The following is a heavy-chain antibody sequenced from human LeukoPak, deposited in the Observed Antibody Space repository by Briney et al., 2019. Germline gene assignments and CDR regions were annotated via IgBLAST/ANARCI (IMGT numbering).Heavy chain of an antibody. V-gene: IGHV1-3*01. J-gene: IGHJ6*02. CDR1: GYTFTSYA. D-gene: IGHD6-13*01. Sequence: GASVKVSCKASGYTFTSYAMHWVRQAPGQRLEWMGWINAGNGNTKYSQKFQGRVTITRDTSASTAYMELSSLRSEDTAVYYCARLRAAAGTTYYYYGMDVWGQGTTVTVSS. CDR2: INAGNGNT. CDR3: ARLRAAAGTTYYYYGMDV.